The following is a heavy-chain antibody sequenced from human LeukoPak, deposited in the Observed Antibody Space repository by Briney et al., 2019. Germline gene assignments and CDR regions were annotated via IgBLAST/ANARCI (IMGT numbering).Heavy chain of an antibody. CDR1: GFTFSNAW. CDR3: ARDDGSYLPYTS. J-gene: IGHJ4*02. CDR2: ISSSSSYI. V-gene: IGHV3-21*01. Sequence: NPGGSLRLSCAASGFTFSNAWMSWVRQAPGKGLEWVSSISSSSSYIYYADSVKGRFTISRDNAKNSLYLQMNSLRAEDTAVYYCARDDGSYLPYTSWGQATLVTVSS. D-gene: IGHD1-26*01.